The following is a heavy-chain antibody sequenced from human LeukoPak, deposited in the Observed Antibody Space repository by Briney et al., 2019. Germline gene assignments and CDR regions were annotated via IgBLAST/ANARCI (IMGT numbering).Heavy chain of an antibody. J-gene: IGHJ3*02. CDR2: IYYSGST. D-gene: IGHD4-17*01. CDR3: AGLPVTRGLDAFDI. Sequence: SETLSLTCTVSGGSISSYYWSWIRQPPGKGLEWIGYIYYSGSTNYNPSLKSRVTISVDTSKNQFSLKLSSVTAADTAVYYCAGLPVTRGLDAFDIWGQGTMVTVSS. CDR1: GGSISSYY. V-gene: IGHV4-59*01.